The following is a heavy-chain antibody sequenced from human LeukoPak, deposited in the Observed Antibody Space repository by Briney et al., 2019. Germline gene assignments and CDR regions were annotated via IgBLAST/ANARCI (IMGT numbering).Heavy chain of an antibody. V-gene: IGHV3-23*01. Sequence: GASLRLSCAASGFTFSSYAMSWVRQAPGKGLEWASAISGSGGSTYYADSVKGRFTISRDNSKNTLYLQMNSLRAEDTAVYYCAKDHSGWHGMDVWGQGTTVTVSS. CDR3: AKDHSGWHGMDV. CDR1: GFTFSSYA. J-gene: IGHJ6*02. D-gene: IGHD6-19*01. CDR2: ISGSGGST.